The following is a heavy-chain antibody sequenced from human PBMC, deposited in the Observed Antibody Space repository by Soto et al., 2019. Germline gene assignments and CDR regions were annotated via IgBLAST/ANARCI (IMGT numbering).Heavy chain of an antibody. V-gene: IGHV4-59*01. CDR1: GGSISSYY. CDR3: ARVRYSTEVAFDI. Sequence: QVQLQESGPGLVKPSETLSLTCTVSGGSISSYYWSWIRQPPGKGLEWIGYIYYSGSTNYNPSLKSRVTISVDTSKNQFSLKLSSVTAADTAVYYCARVRYSTEVAFDIWGQGTMVTVSS. J-gene: IGHJ3*02. CDR2: IYYSGST. D-gene: IGHD1-1*01.